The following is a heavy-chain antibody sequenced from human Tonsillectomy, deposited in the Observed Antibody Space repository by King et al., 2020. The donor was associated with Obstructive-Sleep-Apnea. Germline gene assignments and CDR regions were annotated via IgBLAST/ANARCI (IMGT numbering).Heavy chain of an antibody. V-gene: IGHV3-7*03. J-gene: IGHJ4*02. CDR2: INRDGSEK. D-gene: IGHD6-13*01. CDR1: GFTFSSYW. Sequence: DVQLVESGGDLVQPGGSLRLSCAASGFTFSSYWMSWVRQAPGKGLEWVANINRDGSEKYYADSVKGRFTISRDNAENSLYVQMNGLRADDTAVYYCAREGIAAAEDLVLFDYWGQGTLVTVSS. CDR3: AREGIAAAEDLVLFDY.